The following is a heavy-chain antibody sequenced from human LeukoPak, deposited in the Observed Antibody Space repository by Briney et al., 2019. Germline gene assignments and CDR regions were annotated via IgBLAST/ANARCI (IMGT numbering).Heavy chain of an antibody. CDR1: GGTSSSYA. J-gene: IGHJ4*02. V-gene: IGHV1-69*05. CDR3: ARAGGVGASFDY. D-gene: IGHD1-26*01. CDR2: IIPIFGTA. Sequence: AASVKVSCKASGGTSSSYAISWVRQAPGQGLEWMGRIIPIFGTANYAQKFQGRVTITTDESTSTAYMELSSLRSEDTAVYYCARAGGVGASFDYWGQGTLVTVSS.